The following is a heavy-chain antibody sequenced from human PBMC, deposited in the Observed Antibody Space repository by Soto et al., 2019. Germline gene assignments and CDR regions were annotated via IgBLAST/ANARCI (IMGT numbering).Heavy chain of an antibody. CDR3: ARDLDVTTVTTSFDS. D-gene: IGHD4-17*01. J-gene: IGHJ4*02. CDR2: INPSGRTT. CDR1: GFTFSKYY. V-gene: IGHV1-46*01. Sequence: QVQLVQSGAEVKKPGASVKVACKTSGFTFSKYYMHWVRQAPGQGLEWVGVINPSGRTTSYAQKFLGRVTVTRDASTTTVYMELNSLRSGDTAVYDCARDLDVTTVTTSFDSWGQGTLVTVSS.